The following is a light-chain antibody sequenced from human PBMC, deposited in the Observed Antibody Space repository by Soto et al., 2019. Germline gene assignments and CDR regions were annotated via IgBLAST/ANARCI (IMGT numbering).Light chain of an antibody. CDR1: QSLLNSNGYNY. Sequence: DIVVTQSPLSLVVTPGEPASISCRSSQSLLNSNGYNYLDWYLQKPGQSPQLLIYLGSSRASGVPDRFSGSGSGTDFTLTISRVEAEDVGFYYCMQALEAPLTFGQGTKV. J-gene: IGKJ1*01. V-gene: IGKV2-28*01. CDR3: MQALEAPLT. CDR2: LGS.